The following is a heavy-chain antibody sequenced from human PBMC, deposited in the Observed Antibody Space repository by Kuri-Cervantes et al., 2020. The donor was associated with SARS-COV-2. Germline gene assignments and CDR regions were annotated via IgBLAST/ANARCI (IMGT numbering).Heavy chain of an antibody. CDR3: ADLTEGFWSGYLGAH. J-gene: IGHJ4*02. Sequence: GESLKISCAASGFTFSCYGMHWVRQAPGKGLEWVAFIRYDGSNKYYADSVKVRFTISRNNSKNTLYLQMNSLRAEDTAVYCCADLTEGFWSGYLGAHWGQGTLVTVSS. CDR2: IRYDGSNK. D-gene: IGHD3-3*01. V-gene: IGHV3-30*02. CDR1: GFTFSCYG.